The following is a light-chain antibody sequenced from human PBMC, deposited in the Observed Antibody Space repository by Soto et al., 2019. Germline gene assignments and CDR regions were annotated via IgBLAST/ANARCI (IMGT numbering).Light chain of an antibody. V-gene: IGKV3-20*01. CDR2: GAS. Sequence: EIVLTQSPGTLSWSPGERATLSCRASQSVSSSYLAWYQQQPGQAPRLRIYGASSRATGIPDRFSGSGSGTDFTLTISRLEPEDLAVYFRQHYGSSLSFGGGNNVEI. CDR3: QHYGSSLS. J-gene: IGKJ4*01. CDR1: QSVSSSY.